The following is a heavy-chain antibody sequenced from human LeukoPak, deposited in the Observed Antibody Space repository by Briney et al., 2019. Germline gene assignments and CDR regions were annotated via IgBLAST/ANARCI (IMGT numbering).Heavy chain of an antibody. CDR2: INSDGSST. V-gene: IGHV3-74*01. CDR1: GFTYSSYW. Sequence: GGSLRLSCVASGFTYSSYWMHWVRHAPGKGLVWVSRINSDGSSTGYADSVKGRFTISRDNAKNTLYLQMNSLRVEDTAVYYCGGSGSSEDYWGQGTLVTVSS. CDR3: GGSGSSEDY. D-gene: IGHD3-10*01. J-gene: IGHJ4*02.